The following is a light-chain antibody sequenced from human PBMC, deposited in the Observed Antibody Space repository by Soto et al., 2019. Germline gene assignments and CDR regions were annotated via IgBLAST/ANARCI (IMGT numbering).Light chain of an antibody. CDR1: SSDVGSYNL. V-gene: IGLV2-23*02. Sequence: QSALTQPASVSGSPGQSITISCTGTSSDVGSYNLASWYQQHPGKAPKLMIYEVSKRPSGVSNRFSGSKSGNTASLTISGLQAEDEADSSCCSHAGISTSRYVFGTGTKVTVL. CDR2: EVS. J-gene: IGLJ1*01. CDR3: CSHAGISTSRYV.